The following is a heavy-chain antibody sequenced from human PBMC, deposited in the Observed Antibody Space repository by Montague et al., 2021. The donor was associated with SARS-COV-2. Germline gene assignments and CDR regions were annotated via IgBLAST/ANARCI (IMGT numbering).Heavy chain of an antibody. D-gene: IGHD3-10*01. CDR2: IYYSGST. J-gene: IGHJ4*01. V-gene: IGHV4-39*01. CDR1: GVSINNNNYY. Sequence: SETLSLTCDVSGVSINNNNYYWGWIRQPPGKGLEWIGTIYYSGSTYYNPSLKSRVTISVDTSKNQFSLRVRSVTAADTAAYYCARHLFSFSDSGTLGYFDYWGHGTLVAVSS. CDR3: ARHLFSFSDSGTLGYFDY.